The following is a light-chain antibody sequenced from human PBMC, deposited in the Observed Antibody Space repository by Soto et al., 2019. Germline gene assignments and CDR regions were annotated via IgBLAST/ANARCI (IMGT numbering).Light chain of an antibody. Sequence: EIVLPQSPGTLSLSPGERATLSCRASQSIITNYLAWYRQKPGQAPRLLIYAASSRATGIPDRFSGSGSGTDFTLTISRLEPEDFAVYYCQQYGSSPFTFGGGTKVDIK. CDR1: QSIITNY. CDR3: QQYGSSPFT. V-gene: IGKV3-20*01. J-gene: IGKJ4*01. CDR2: AAS.